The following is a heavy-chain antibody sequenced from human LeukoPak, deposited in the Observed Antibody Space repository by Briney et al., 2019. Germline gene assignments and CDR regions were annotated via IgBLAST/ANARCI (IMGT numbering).Heavy chain of an antibody. J-gene: IGHJ6*03. Sequence: EASVKVSCKASGGTLSGYAISWVRQAPGQGLEWMGGIIPIYGTPHSAQKFQGRVTITTDESTSTAFMDLSSLRSEDTAVYYCARGKLGYYYYTWTPGAKGPRSPSP. CDR1: GGTLSGYA. CDR2: IIPIYGTP. D-gene: IGHD3-3*02. V-gene: IGHV1-69*05. CDR3: ARGKLGYYYYTWTP.